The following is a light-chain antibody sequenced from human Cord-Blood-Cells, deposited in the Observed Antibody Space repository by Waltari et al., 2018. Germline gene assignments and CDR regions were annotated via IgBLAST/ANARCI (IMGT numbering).Light chain of an antibody. Sequence: QAVVTQEPSLTVSPGGTVTLTCGSSTGAVTSGHYPYWFQQKPGQAPRTLIDDTSNKHSGAPARFSGSRLGGNAALPLSGAQPEDEAEYYCLLSFRGAWVFGGGTKLTVL. CDR1: TGAVTSGHY. J-gene: IGLJ3*02. CDR3: LLSFRGAWV. CDR2: DTS. V-gene: IGLV7-46*01.